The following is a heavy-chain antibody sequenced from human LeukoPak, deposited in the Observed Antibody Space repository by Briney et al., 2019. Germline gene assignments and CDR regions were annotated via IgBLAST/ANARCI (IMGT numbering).Heavy chain of an antibody. CDR1: GFTFRIYE. J-gene: IGHJ4*02. CDR3: ARTVYDLRGQRLVPGLEY. D-gene: IGHD6-13*01. CDR2: IGTITTST. Sequence: GGSLRLSCAASGFTFRIYEMNWVRQAPGKGLEWVSYIGTITTSTYYADSVKGRFTVSRDDAKSSLYLQMSSLRAEDTAVYYCARTVYDLRGQRLVPGLEYWGQGTLVTVSS. V-gene: IGHV3-48*03.